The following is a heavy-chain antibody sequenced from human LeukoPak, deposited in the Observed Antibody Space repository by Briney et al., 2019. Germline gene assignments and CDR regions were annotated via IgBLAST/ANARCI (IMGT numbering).Heavy chain of an antibody. CDR1: GASISGSNHY. V-gene: IGHV4-39*01. CDR3: AKSGGYGLIDY. D-gene: IGHD1-26*01. J-gene: IGHJ4*02. Sequence: PSETLSLTCAVSGASISGSNHYWGWIRQPPGKGLEWIGNIYSSGSTYYNASLQSRVTISIDTSKNQFSLRLNSVTAADTAMYYCAKSGGYGLIDYWGQGTRVTVSS. CDR2: IYSSGST.